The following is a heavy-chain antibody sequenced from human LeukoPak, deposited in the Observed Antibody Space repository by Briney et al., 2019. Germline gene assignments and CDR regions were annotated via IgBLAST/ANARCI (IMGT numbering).Heavy chain of an antibody. Sequence: SETLSLTCAVYGGSFSGYYWSWIRQPPGKGLEWIGEINHSGSTNYNPSLKSRVTISVDTSKNQFSLKLSSVTAADTAVYYCARGRRAAAVYNWFDPWGQGTLVTISS. CDR3: ARGRRAAAVYNWFDP. D-gene: IGHD6-13*01. CDR2: INHSGST. V-gene: IGHV4-34*01. J-gene: IGHJ5*02. CDR1: GGSFSGYY.